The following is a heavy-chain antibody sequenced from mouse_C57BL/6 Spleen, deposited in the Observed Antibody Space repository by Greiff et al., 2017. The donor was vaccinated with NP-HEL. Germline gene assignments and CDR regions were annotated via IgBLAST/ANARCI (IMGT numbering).Heavy chain of an antibody. CDR2: ISDGGSYT. Sequence: EVMLVESGGGLVKPGGSLKLSCAASGFTFSSYAMSWVRQTPEKRLEWVATISDGGSYTYYPDNVKGRFTISRDNAKNNLYLQMSHLKSEDTAMYYCARDRGYGSSFGWFAYWGQGTLVTVSA. V-gene: IGHV5-4*01. J-gene: IGHJ3*01. CDR1: GFTFSSYA. CDR3: ARDRGYGSSFGWFAY. D-gene: IGHD1-1*01.